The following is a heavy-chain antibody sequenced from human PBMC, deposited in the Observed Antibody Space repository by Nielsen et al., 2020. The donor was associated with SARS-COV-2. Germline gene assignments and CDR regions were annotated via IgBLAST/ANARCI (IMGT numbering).Heavy chain of an antibody. D-gene: IGHD3-10*01. CDR2: ISNNGETV. J-gene: IGHJ6*03. CDR3: ARVAGRAMDV. Sequence: GGSLRLSCAASGFIFSDHHMNWIRQSPGKGLEWIAYISNNGETVYYADSVKGRFTISRDDAGYSLFLQMNSLRAEDTAVYYCARVAGRAMDVWGKGTTVTVSS. V-gene: IGHV3-11*04. CDR1: GFIFSDHH.